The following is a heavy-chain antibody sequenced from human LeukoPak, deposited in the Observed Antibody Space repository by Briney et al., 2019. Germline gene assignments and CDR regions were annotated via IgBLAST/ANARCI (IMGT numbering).Heavy chain of an antibody. CDR2: IYYSGST. J-gene: IGHJ5*02. CDR1: GGSISSSSYY. D-gene: IGHD2/OR15-2a*01. V-gene: IGHV4-39*07. Sequence: PSETLPLTCTVSGGSISSSSYYWGWIRQPPGKGLEWIGSIYYSGSTYYNPSLKSRVTISVDTSKNQFSLKLSSVTAADTAVYYCARGRRYFPFDPWGQGTLVTVSS. CDR3: ARGRRYFPFDP.